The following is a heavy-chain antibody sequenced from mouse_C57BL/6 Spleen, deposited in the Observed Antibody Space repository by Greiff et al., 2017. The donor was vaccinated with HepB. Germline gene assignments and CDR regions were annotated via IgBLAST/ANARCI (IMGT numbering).Heavy chain of an antibody. CDR2: ISYDGSN. CDR1: GYSITSGYY. D-gene: IGHD1-1*01. Sequence: DVKLQESGPGLVKPSQSLSLTCSVTGYSITSGYYWNWIRQFPGNKLEWMGYISYDGSNNYNPSLKNRISITRDTSKNQFFLKLNSVTTEDTATYYCARDLITTVVGPFAYWGQGTLVTVSA. CDR3: ARDLITTVVGPFAY. V-gene: IGHV3-6*01. J-gene: IGHJ3*01.